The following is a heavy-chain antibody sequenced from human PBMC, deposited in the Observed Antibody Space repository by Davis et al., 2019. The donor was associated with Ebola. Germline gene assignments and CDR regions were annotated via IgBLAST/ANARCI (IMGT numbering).Heavy chain of an antibody. J-gene: IGHJ6*02. V-gene: IGHV5-51*01. Sequence: GESLKISCKGSGYSFTSYWISWVRQMPGKGLEWMGIIYPGDSDTRYSPSFQGQVTISADKSISTAYLQWSSLKASDTAMYYCAKHAVDIVAKIKSYYYYGMDVWGQGTTVTVSS. CDR3: AKHAVDIVAKIKSYYYYGMDV. D-gene: IGHD5-12*01. CDR2: IYPGDSDT. CDR1: GYSFTSYW.